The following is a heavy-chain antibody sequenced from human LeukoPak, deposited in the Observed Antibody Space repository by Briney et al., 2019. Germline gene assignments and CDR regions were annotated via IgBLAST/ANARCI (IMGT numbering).Heavy chain of an antibody. CDR3: ARHSVGLGVRFDY. J-gene: IGHJ4*02. CDR1: GGSISSSSYY. D-gene: IGHD3-16*01. CDR2: IYSSGRT. Sequence: SETLSLTCTVSGGSISSSSYYWGWIRQPPGKGLEWIGSIYSSGRTYYNPSLRSRVTISVDTSKNQFSLNLISVTAADTAVYYCARHSVGLGVRFDYWGQGTLVTVSS. V-gene: IGHV4-39*01.